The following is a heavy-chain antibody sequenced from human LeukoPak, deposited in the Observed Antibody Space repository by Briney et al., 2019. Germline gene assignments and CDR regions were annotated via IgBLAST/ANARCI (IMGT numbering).Heavy chain of an antibody. CDR3: ARQFRDSSGYYSYYFDY. Sequence: GVSLKISCKGSGYSFTNYWIGWVRQMPGRDLEWMGIIYPGDSDTRYSPSFQGQVTISADKSISTAYLQWSSLKASDTAMYYCARQFRDSSGYYSYYFDYWGQGTLVTVSS. J-gene: IGHJ4*02. CDR1: GYSFTNYW. CDR2: IYPGDSDT. D-gene: IGHD3-22*01. V-gene: IGHV5-51*01.